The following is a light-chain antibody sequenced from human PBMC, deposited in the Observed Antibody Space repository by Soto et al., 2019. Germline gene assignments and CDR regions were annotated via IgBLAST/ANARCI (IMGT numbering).Light chain of an antibody. CDR2: AAS. J-gene: IGKJ5*01. CDR3: QQLNSYPWIT. V-gene: IGKV1-5*01. CDR1: QSISSW. Sequence: DIQMTQSPSTLSASVGDRVTITCRASQSISSWLAWYRQKPGKAPKLLIYAASTLQSGVPSRFSGSGSGTEFTLTISSLQPEDFATYYCQQLNSYPWITFGQGTRLEIK.